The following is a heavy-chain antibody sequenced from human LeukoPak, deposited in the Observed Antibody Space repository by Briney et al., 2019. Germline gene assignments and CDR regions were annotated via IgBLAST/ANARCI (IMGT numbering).Heavy chain of an antibody. D-gene: IGHD4-17*01. CDR1: GFTFDDYG. CDR3: AKEGVTVTPEDGAFDI. J-gene: IGHJ3*02. CDR2: ISWNSGTI. V-gene: IGHV3-9*01. Sequence: PGGSLRLSCAASGFTFDDYGMHWVRQAPGKGLEWVSGISWNSGTIIYADSVKGRFTISRDNAKNSLYLQMNSLRPEDTAFYYCAKEGVTVTPEDGAFDIWGQGTMVTVSS.